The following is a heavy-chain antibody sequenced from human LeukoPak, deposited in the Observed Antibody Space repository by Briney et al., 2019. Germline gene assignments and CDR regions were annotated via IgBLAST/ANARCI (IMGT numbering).Heavy chain of an antibody. J-gene: IGHJ4*02. CDR3: AREKGGNSGFDY. CDR2: INSNSGDP. D-gene: IGHD4-23*01. Sequence: GASVKVYCKASGYTFSGYYMHWVRQAPGQGLEWMGWINSNSGDPNYAQKFQGRVTLTRDTSISTAYMELSRLRSDDTAVYYCAREKGGNSGFDYWGRGTLVTVSS. CDR1: GYTFSGYY. V-gene: IGHV1-2*02.